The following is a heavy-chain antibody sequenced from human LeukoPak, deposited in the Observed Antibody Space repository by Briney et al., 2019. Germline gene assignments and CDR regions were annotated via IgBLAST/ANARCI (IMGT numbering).Heavy chain of an antibody. CDR2: ISSSSSNI. CDR1: GFTFSSYS. J-gene: IGHJ6*04. V-gene: IGHV3-21*01. Sequence: GGSLRLSCAASGFTFSSYSMNWVRQAPGKGLEWVSSISSSSSNIYYADSVKGRFTISRDNAKNSLYLQMNSLRVEDTAVYYCAELGITMIGGVWGKGATVTISS. D-gene: IGHD3-10*02. CDR3: AELGITMIGGV.